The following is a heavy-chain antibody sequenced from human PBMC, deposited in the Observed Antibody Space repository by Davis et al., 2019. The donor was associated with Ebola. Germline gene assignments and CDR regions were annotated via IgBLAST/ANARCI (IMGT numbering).Heavy chain of an antibody. D-gene: IGHD2-15*01. Sequence: GESLKISCAASGFTFSSYGMHWVRQAPGKGLEWVAVIWYDGSNKYYADSVKGRFTISRDNSKNTLYLQMNSLRAEDTAVYYCARGGPCSGGSCFMGDFDYWGQGTLVTVSS. J-gene: IGHJ4*02. CDR3: ARGGPCSGGSCFMGDFDY. CDR2: IWYDGSNK. V-gene: IGHV3-33*08. CDR1: GFTFSSYG.